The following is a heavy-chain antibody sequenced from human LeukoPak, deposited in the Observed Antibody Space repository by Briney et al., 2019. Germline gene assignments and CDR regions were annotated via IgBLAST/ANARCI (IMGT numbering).Heavy chain of an antibody. CDR3: ALHTYYGSGSYYPDHPGGMDV. Sequence: SQTLSLTCTVSGGSISSGVYYWSWIRQHPGKGLGWIGYIYYSGSTYYNPSLKSRVTISVYTSKNQFSLKLSSVTAADTAVYYCALHTYYGSGSYYPDHPGGMDVWGQGTTVTVSS. CDR1: GGSISSGVYY. J-gene: IGHJ6*02. CDR2: IYYSGST. D-gene: IGHD3-10*01. V-gene: IGHV4-31*03.